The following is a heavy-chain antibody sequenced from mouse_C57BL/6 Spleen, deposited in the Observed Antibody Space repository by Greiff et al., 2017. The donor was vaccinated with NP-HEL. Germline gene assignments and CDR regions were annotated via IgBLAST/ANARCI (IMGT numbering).Heavy chain of an antibody. CDR2: IDPSDSYT. Sequence: QVQLQQPGAELVMPGASVKLSCKASGYTFTSYWMHWVKQRPGQGLEWIGEIDPSDSYTNYNQKFKGKSTLTVDESSSTAYMQLSSLTSEDSAVYYCARRVRRDYYAMDYWGQGTSVTVSS. CDR3: ARRVRRDYYAMDY. CDR1: GYTFTSYW. D-gene: IGHD1-2*01. J-gene: IGHJ4*01. V-gene: IGHV1-69*01.